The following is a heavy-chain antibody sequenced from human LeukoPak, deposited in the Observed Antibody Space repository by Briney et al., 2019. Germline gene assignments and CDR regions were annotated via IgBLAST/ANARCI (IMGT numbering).Heavy chain of an antibody. CDR2: ISYDGSNK. V-gene: IGHV3-30*18. J-gene: IGHJ4*02. D-gene: IGHD4-17*01. CDR3: AKDRIDYGDYVGGVLDY. CDR1: GFTFSSYG. Sequence: PGGSLRLSCAASGFTFSSYGMHWVRQAPGKGLEWVAVISYDGSNKYYADSVKGRFTISRDNSKNTLYLQMNSLRAEDTAVYYCAKDRIDYGDYVGGVLDYWGQGTLVTVSS.